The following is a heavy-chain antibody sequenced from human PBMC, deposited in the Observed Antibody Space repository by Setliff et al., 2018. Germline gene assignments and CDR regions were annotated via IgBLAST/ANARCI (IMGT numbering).Heavy chain of an antibody. J-gene: IGHJ3*02. D-gene: IGHD1-26*01. CDR3: ARCSGRYDAFDI. Sequence: PSETLSLTCTVSGGSISSGGYYWSWIRQHPGMGLEWIGYIYYSGSTYHNPSLKTLVTISVDTSKNQFSLKLSSVTAADTAVYYCARCSGRYDAFDIWGQGTMVTVSS. CDR1: GGSISSGGYY. V-gene: IGHV4-31*01. CDR2: IYYSGST.